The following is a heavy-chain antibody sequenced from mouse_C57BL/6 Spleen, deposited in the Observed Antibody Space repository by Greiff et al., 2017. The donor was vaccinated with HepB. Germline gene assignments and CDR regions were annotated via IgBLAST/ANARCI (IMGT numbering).Heavy chain of an antibody. Sequence: VQLKQSGPVLVKPGASVKMSCKASGYTFTDYYMNWVKQSHGKSLEWIGVINPYNGGTSYNQKFKGKATLTVDKSSSTAYMELNSLTSEDSAVYYCAREGGGNSSYAMDYWGQGTSVTVSS. CDR3: AREGGGNSSYAMDY. CDR1: GYTFTDYY. J-gene: IGHJ4*01. CDR2: INPYNGGT. V-gene: IGHV1-19*01. D-gene: IGHD2-12*01.